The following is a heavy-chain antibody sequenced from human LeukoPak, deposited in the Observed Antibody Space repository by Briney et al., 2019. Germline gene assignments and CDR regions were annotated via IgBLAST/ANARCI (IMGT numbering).Heavy chain of an antibody. V-gene: IGHV4-38-2*02. J-gene: IGHJ4*02. Sequence: SETLSLTCTVSGYSISSGYYWGWIRQPPGKGLEWIGSIYHSGSTYYNPSLKSRVTISVDTSKNQFSLKLSSVTAADTAVYFCARGFRGDNFDYWGQVTLVTVSS. CDR3: ARGFRGDNFDY. CDR2: IYHSGST. D-gene: IGHD7-27*01. CDR1: GYSISSGYY.